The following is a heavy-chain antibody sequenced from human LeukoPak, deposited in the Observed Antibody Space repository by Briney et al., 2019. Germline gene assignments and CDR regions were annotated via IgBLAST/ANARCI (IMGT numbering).Heavy chain of an antibody. Sequence: PSETLSLTCTVSGGSVSSGSHFWSWIRQPPGKGLEWIAYIYHSGSTNYNPSLKSRVTMSVDTSKNQFFLKLNSVTAADTAVYYCARGRPYSGGYHLDYWGQGTLVTVSA. CDR3: ARGRPYSGGYHLDY. CDR1: GGSVSSGSHF. V-gene: IGHV4-61*01. CDR2: IYHSGST. J-gene: IGHJ4*02. D-gene: IGHD1-26*01.